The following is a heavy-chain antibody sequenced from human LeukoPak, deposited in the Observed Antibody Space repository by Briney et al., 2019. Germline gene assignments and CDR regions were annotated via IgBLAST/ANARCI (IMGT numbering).Heavy chain of an antibody. Sequence: GESPKISCKGSGYSFTSYWIGWVRQMPGKGLEWMGIIYPGDSDTRYSPSFQGQVTISADKSISTAYLQWSSLKASDTAMYYCARHNWSGYCSGGSCPYYYYYGMDVWGQGTTVTVSS. V-gene: IGHV5-51*01. D-gene: IGHD2-15*01. CDR3: ARHNWSGYCSGGSCPYYYYYGMDV. J-gene: IGHJ6*02. CDR2: IYPGDSDT. CDR1: GYSFTSYW.